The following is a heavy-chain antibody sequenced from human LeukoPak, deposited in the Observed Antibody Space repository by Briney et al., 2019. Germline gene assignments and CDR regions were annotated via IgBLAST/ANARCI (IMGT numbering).Heavy chain of an antibody. D-gene: IGHD3-22*01. CDR2: IKSKTDGGTA. Sequence: PGGSLRLSCAASGFAFTNAWMNWVRQAPGKGLERVGRIKSKTDGGTADYAAPVKGRFTISRDDSKNALYLQMNSLKTEDTAVYYCTTADSSGRFLIDYWGQGTLVTVSS. V-gene: IGHV3-15*07. J-gene: IGHJ4*02. CDR3: TTADSSGRFLIDY. CDR1: GFAFTNAW.